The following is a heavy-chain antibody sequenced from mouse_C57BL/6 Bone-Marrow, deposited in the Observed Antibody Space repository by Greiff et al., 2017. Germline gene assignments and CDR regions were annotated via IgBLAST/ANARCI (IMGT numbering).Heavy chain of an antibody. Sequence: EVKLVESGGGLVKPGGSLKLSCAASGFTFSDYGMHWVRQAPEKGLEWVAYISSGSSTIYYADTVKGRFTISRDNAKNTLFLQMTSLRSEDTAMYYCAGGAMDDYDGRRHYWGQGTTLTVSS. CDR2: ISSGSSTI. CDR1: GFTFSDYG. V-gene: IGHV5-17*01. D-gene: IGHD2-4*01. J-gene: IGHJ2*01. CDR3: AGGAMDDYDGRRHY.